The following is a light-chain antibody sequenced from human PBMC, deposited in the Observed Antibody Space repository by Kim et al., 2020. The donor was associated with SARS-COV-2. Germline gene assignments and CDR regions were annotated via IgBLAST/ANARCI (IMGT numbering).Light chain of an antibody. J-gene: IGLJ2*01. CDR3: GSYRSGGTLVV. CDR2: DVT. CDR1: SSDIGTYNY. Sequence: QSALTQPASVSGSPGQSITISCTGTSSDIGTYNYVSWYQQHPGNAPKLMIYDVTNRPSGVSDRFSGSKSGNTASLTISGLQAEDEADYHCGSYRSGGTLVVFGGGTQLTVL. V-gene: IGLV2-14*03.